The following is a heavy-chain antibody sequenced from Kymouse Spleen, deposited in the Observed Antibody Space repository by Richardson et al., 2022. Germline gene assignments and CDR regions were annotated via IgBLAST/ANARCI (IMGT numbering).Heavy chain of an antibody. CDR1: GGSISSYY. Sequence: QVQLQESGPGLVKPSETLSLTCTVSGGSISSYYWSWIRQPPGKGLEWIGYIYYSGSTNYNPSLKSRVTISVDTSKNQFSLKLSSVTAADTAVYYCARGLITMVRGAYFDYWGQGTLVTVSS. J-gene: IGHJ4*02. V-gene: IGHV4-59*01. D-gene: IGHD3-10*01. CDR3: ARGLITMVRGAYFDY. CDR2: IYYSGST.